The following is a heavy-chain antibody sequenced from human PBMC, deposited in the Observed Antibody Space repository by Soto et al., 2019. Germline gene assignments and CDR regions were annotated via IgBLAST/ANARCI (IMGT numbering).Heavy chain of an antibody. J-gene: IGHJ6*02. CDR3: AADTVTLYYYYYGMDV. CDR1: GGSISSRSYY. V-gene: IGHV4-39*01. CDR2: MYYSGST. D-gene: IGHD4-17*01. Sequence: SETLSLTCAVSGGSISSRSYYWGWIRQPPGKGLEWIGSMYYSGSTYYNPSLKSRVTISVDTSKDQFSLKLSSVTAADTAVYYCAADTVTLYYYYYGMDVWGQGTTVTVSS.